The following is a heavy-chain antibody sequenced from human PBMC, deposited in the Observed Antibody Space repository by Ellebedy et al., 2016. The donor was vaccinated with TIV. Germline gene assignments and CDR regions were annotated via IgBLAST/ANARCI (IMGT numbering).Heavy chain of an antibody. D-gene: IGHD3-22*01. CDR2: MHPSDYET. V-gene: IGHV5-51*02. Sequence: GESLKISCQGFGYRCTYQWTGWVCQMPGKGVEGMGRMHPSDYETRSGPFFQDQVTISSDNSTRTAHLQWSSLKTSDTAMYYCARSYGYDSGVYWSHDSFDIWGQGTMVTVSS. CDR1: GYRCTYQW. J-gene: IGHJ3*02. CDR3: ARSYGYDSGVYWSHDSFDI.